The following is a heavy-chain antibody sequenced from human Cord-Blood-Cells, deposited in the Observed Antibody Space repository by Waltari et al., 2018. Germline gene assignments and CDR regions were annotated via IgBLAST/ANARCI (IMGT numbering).Heavy chain of an antibody. CDR2: IRSKAYGGTT. CDR3: TSTAARQSFDY. V-gene: IGHV3-49*05. J-gene: IGHJ4*02. D-gene: IGHD6-6*01. Sequence: EVQLVESGGGLVKPGRPLWLSCTASGLTFGDYALTWFRQAPGKGPEWLGFIRSKAYGGTTEYAASVKARFTISIANSRSNADLQMNSLKTEDTAVYYCTSTAARQSFDYGGQRTMLTVSS. CDR1: GLTFGDYA.